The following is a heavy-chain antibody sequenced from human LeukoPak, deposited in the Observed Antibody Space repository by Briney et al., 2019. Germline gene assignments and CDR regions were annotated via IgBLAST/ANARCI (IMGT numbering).Heavy chain of an antibody. CDR2: INGDGRNT. V-gene: IGHV3-74*01. CDR1: GFTLSSYW. J-gene: IGHJ4*02. CDR3: ARGSSSGWPDYFDY. Sequence: KTGGSLRLSCAASGFTLSSYWMHWVRHAPGKGLVWVSRINGDGRNTPYADSVKGRFTISRDNAKNTLYLQMNSLRAEDTAVYYCARGSSSGWPDYFDYWGQGTLVTVSS. D-gene: IGHD6-19*01.